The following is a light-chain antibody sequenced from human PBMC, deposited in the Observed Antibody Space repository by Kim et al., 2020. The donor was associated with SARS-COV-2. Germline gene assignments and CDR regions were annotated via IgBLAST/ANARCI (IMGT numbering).Light chain of an antibody. Sequence: EIVLTQSPGTLSSSPGETATFSCRASESVDSSKLAWYQQKPGQAPRLLIFGASSRATGIPDRFSGSGSGTDFTLTISRLEPEDFAVYYCQQFSGSPPITFGQGTRLEI. V-gene: IGKV3-20*01. CDR1: ESVDSSK. J-gene: IGKJ5*01. CDR2: GAS. CDR3: QQFSGSPPIT.